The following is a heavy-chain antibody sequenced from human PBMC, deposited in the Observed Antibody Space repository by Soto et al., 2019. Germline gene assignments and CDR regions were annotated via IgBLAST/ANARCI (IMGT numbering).Heavy chain of an antibody. CDR1: GYTFTSYD. J-gene: IGHJ5*02. Sequence: QVQQVQSGAEVKKPGASVKVSCKASGYTFTSYDINWVRQATGQGLEWMGWMNPNSGNTGYAQKFQGRVTMTRNTSISTAYMELRSLRSDDTAVYYCARELYSTVRFDPWGQGTLVTVSS. CDR3: ARELYSTVRFDP. V-gene: IGHV1-8*01. CDR2: MNPNSGNT. D-gene: IGHD6-13*01.